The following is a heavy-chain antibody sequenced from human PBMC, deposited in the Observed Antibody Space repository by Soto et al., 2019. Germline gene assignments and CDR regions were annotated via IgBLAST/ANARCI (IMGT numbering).Heavy chain of an antibody. CDR3: AKGFGNYWPFDY. J-gene: IGHJ4*02. V-gene: IGHV3-30*18. D-gene: IGHD1-26*01. CDR2: ISNDGSNK. Sequence: QVHLVESGGGVVQPGRSLRLSCAASGFSFSTYGMHWVRQAPGKGLEWVAFISNDGSNKYYADSVKGRFTISRDNSKNTLYLQLNSLGAEDTAVYYGAKGFGNYWPFDYWGQGTLVTVSS. CDR1: GFSFSTYG.